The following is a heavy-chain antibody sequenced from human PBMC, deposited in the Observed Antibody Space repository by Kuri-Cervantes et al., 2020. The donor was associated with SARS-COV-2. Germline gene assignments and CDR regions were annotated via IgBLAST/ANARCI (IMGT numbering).Heavy chain of an antibody. CDR1: GGSISSYY. Sequence: ESLKISCTVSGGSISSYYWSWIRQPPGKGLEWIGYIYYSGSTNYNPSLKSRVTISVDTSKNQFSLKLSSVTAADTAVYYCARGGVWSSSSAEYFQHWGQGTLVTVSS. CDR2: IYYSGST. D-gene: IGHD6-6*01. CDR3: ARGGVWSSSSAEYFQH. V-gene: IGHV4-59*12. J-gene: IGHJ1*01.